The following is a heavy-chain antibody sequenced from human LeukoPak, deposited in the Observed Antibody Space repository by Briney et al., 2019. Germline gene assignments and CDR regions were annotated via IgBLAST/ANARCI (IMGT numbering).Heavy chain of an antibody. V-gene: IGHV3-33*01. D-gene: IGHD7-27*01. CDR3: ARDQSPKWGSGERYFDY. Sequence: GRSLRLSCAASGFTFKTYAMHWVRQAPDKGLEWVALMRSDGTDIYYADSVKGRFTISRDNSKNTLYLHMNSLRVEDTAVYYCARDQSPKWGSGERYFDYRGQGTLVTVSS. CDR2: MRSDGTDI. J-gene: IGHJ4*02. CDR1: GFTFKTYA.